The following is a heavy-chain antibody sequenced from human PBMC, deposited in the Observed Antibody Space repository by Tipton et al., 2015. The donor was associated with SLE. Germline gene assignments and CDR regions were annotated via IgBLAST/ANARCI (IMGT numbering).Heavy chain of an antibody. D-gene: IGHD6-13*01. V-gene: IGHV4-61*02. CDR1: GDSISSGSYY. CDR2: IYTSGST. CDR3: ARAAAAAGGWFDP. Sequence: TLSLTCTVSGDSISSGSYYWSWIRQPAGKGLEWIGRIYTSGSTNFNPSLKSRVTISVDTSKNQFSLKLSSVTAADTAVYYCARAAAAAGGWFDPWGQGTLVTVSS. J-gene: IGHJ5*02.